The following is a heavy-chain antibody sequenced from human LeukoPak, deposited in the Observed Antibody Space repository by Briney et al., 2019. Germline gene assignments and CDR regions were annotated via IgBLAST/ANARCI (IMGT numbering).Heavy chain of an antibody. CDR3: ARDFFY. D-gene: IGHD2/OR15-2a*01. CDR2: ISYDGSNK. J-gene: IGHJ4*02. CDR1: RFTFSSYA. Sequence: GGYLRLSCAASRFTFSSYAMHWVRQAPGKGLEWVAVISYDGSNKYYADSVKGRFTISRDNSKNTLYLQMNSLRAEDTAVYYCARDFFYWGQGTLVTVSS. V-gene: IGHV3-30-3*01.